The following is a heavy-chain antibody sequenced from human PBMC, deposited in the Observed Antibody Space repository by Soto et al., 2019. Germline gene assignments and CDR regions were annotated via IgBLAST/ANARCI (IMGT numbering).Heavy chain of an antibody. D-gene: IGHD2-2*01. J-gene: IGHJ6*02. CDR3: AAPGYCSSTSCPRTNYYGMDV. CDR2: ISYDGSNK. V-gene: IGHV3-30*03. CDR1: GFTFSSYG. Sequence: HPGGSLRLSCAASGFTFSSYGMHWVRQAPGKGLEWVAVISYDGSNKYYAEYVKGRFTISRDNSKNTLYLQMNSLRAEDTAVYYCAAPGYCSSTSCPRTNYYGMDVWGQGTTVTVSS.